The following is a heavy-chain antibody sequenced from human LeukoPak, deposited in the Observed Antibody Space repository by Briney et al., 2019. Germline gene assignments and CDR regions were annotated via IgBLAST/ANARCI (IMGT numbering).Heavy chain of an antibody. D-gene: IGHD3-10*01. CDR3: AKSFYNYKSGTYFRPFDN. CDR1: GGSISSSNW. Sequence: PSGTLYLTCAVSGGSISSSNWWIWVRQPPGKGLEWIGSIYYSGSTYYNPSLTSRVTISVDTSKKQFSLKMRSVTAADTAVYYCAKSFYNYKSGTYFRPFDNWGQGSLVTVSS. V-gene: IGHV4-4*02. CDR2: IYYSGST. J-gene: IGHJ4*02.